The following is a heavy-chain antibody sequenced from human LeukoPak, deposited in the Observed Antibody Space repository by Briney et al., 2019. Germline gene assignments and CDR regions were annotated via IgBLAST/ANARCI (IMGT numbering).Heavy chain of an antibody. J-gene: IGHJ6*04. CDR3: ARKSVVVPAAILAPDV. Sequence: GGSLRLSCAASGLTFSSYSMNWVRQAPGKGLEWVSSISSSSSYIYYADSVKGRFTISRDNAKNSLYLQMNSLRAEDTAVYYCARKSVVVPAAILAPDVWGKGTTVTVSS. D-gene: IGHD2-2*01. CDR2: ISSSSSYI. V-gene: IGHV3-21*01. CDR1: GLTFSSYS.